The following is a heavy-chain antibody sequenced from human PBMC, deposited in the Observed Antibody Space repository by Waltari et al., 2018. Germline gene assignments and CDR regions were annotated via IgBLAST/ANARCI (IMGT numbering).Heavy chain of an antibody. Sequence: EVQMLESGGGLVQPGGSLRLSCADSGFTFCRYVLTWVRQLPGKGLEWVSVIRGSGGETFYADSVKGRFTISRDNSKNTLYLQMNSLRVEDTAVYYCAKDPNGDYVGAFDTWGQGTMVTVSS. J-gene: IGHJ3*02. V-gene: IGHV3-23*01. CDR3: AKDPNGDYVGAFDT. CDR1: GFTFCRYV. D-gene: IGHD4-17*01. CDR2: IRGSGGET.